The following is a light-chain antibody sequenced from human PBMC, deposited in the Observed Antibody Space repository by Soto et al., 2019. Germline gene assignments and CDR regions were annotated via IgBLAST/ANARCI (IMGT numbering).Light chain of an antibody. J-gene: IGKJ1*01. Sequence: VMTQSPATLSLSPGERATLSCRASQSVSSSYLAWYQQKPGQAPRLLIYGASSRATGIPDRFSGSGSGTDFTLTISRLEPEDFAVYYCQQYGSSPQTFGQGTKVEIK. CDR3: QQYGSSPQT. CDR2: GAS. CDR1: QSVSSSY. V-gene: IGKV3-20*01.